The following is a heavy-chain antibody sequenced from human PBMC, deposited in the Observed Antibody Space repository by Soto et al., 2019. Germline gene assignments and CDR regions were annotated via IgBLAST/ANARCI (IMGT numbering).Heavy chain of an antibody. V-gene: IGHV4-38-2*01. Sequence: SETLSLTCAVSGYSISSGYYWGWIRQPPGKGLEWIGNIHHSGTTYYNPSLKSRVTISIDRSKNQFSLKLISVTAADTAVYYCARAGDTTVRGVIIMNYYGMDVWGQGTTVTVSS. J-gene: IGHJ6*02. D-gene: IGHD3-10*01. CDR2: IHHSGTT. CDR1: GYSISSGYY. CDR3: ARAGDTTVRGVIIMNYYGMDV.